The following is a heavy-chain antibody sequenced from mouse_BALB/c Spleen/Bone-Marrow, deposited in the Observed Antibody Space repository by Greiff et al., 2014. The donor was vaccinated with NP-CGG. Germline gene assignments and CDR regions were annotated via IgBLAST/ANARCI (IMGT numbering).Heavy chain of an antibody. CDR3: GRGDY. V-gene: IGHV5-17*02. Sequence: VKVEESGGGLVQPGGSRKLSCAASGFTFSRIGMHWVRQAPEKGLEWVAFISSGSSSIYYTDTVKGRFTISRDNPKNTLFLQMTSLRSEDTAMYYCGRGDYWGQGTTLTVSS. CDR1: GFTFSRIG. J-gene: IGHJ2*01. CDR2: ISSGSSSI.